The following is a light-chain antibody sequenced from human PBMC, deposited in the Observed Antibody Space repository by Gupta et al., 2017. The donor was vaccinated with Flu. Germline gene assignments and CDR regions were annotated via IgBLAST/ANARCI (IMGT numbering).Light chain of an antibody. Sequence: NFMLTSALSVSRSPWKTVTISCTRSSCSIATYSVHWYQQRPGSAPTTVIYEHNRRSSGVPDRFSGSIDSSSNSASLTVSGLKPEDDADYYCHSYDIDNHVFGGGTKLTVL. CDR1: SCSIATYS. J-gene: IGLJ3*02. CDR3: HSYDIDNHV. V-gene: IGLV6-57*03. CDR2: EHN.